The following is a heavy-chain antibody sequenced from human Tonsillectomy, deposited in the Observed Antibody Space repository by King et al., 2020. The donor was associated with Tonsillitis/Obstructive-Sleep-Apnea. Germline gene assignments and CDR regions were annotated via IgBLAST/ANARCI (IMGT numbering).Heavy chain of an antibody. V-gene: IGHV3-23*04. CDR1: GFTFSNSA. CDR2: ISGSGGST. Sequence: VQLVESGGGLVQPGESLRLSCAPSGFTFSNSAMSWVRQAPETGLEWVSAISGSGGSTYYAESVKGRFTISRDNSKNTLYLDMNTLRAEDTAVYYCAKAATALPALFDYWGQGALVTVSS. CDR3: AKAATALPALFDY. J-gene: IGHJ4*02.